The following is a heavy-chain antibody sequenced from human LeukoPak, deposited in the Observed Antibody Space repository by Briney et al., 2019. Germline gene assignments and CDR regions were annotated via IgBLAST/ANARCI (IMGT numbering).Heavy chain of an antibody. CDR2: ISVSGGRS. Sequence: GGSLRLSCAASGITFSNSAMSWVRQAPGKGQEWVSSISVSGGRSYYADSVKGRFTVSRDNSKNTLSLQMDSLRAEDTAVYFCAKISASGTDYWGQGTLVTVSS. CDR1: GITFSNSA. J-gene: IGHJ4*02. V-gene: IGHV3-23*01. CDR3: AKISASGTDY. D-gene: IGHD3-10*01.